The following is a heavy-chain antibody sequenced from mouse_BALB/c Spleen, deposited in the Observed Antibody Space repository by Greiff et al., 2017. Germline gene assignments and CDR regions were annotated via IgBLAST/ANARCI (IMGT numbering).Heavy chain of an antibody. CDR1: GFTFSSFG. D-gene: IGHD4-1*01. J-gene: IGHJ2*01. V-gene: IGHV5-17*02. CDR2: ISSGSSTI. CDR3: ARRETGDYFDY. Sequence: EVQGVESGGGLVQPGGSRKLSCAASGFTFSSFGMHWVRQSPEKGLEWVAYISSGSSTIYYADTVTGRFTIYRDNPKNTLFLKMTRLRSEDTAMYYCARRETGDYFDYWGQGTTLTVSS.